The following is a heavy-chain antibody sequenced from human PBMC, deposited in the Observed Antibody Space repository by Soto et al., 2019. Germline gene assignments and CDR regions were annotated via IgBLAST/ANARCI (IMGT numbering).Heavy chain of an antibody. V-gene: IGHV3-9*01. J-gene: IGHJ6*02. CDR1: GFTFDDYV. Sequence: EVQLVESGGGLVQPGRSLRLSCAASGFTFDDYVMHWVRQAPGKGLEWVSGISWNSGSIGYADSVKGRFTISRDNAKNSLYLQMNSLRAEDTALYYCAKAPTRYYYYGMDVWGQGTTFTVSS. CDR3: AKAPTRYYYYGMDV. CDR2: ISWNSGSI.